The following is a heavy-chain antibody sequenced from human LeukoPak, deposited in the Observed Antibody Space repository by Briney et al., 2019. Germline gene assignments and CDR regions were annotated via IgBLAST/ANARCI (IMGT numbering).Heavy chain of an antibody. J-gene: IGHJ4*02. V-gene: IGHV4-34*01. CDR3: ARRGTNWGRFDY. CDR1: GGSFSGDY. Sequence: SETLSLTCAVYGGSFSGDYWSWIRQPPGKGLEWIGEINHSGSTNYNPSLKSRVTISVDTSKDQLSLKLSSVTAADTAVYYCARRGTNWGRFDYWGQGTLVTVSS. CDR2: INHSGST. D-gene: IGHD7-27*01.